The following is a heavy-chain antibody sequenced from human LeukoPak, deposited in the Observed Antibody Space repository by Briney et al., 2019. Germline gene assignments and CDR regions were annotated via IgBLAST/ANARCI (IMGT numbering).Heavy chain of an antibody. V-gene: IGHV4-59*01. Sequence: KSSETLSLTCTVSGGSIGSYYWSWIRQPPGKGLEWIGYIYYSGSTNYNPSLKSRVTISVDTSKNQFSLKLSSVTAADTAVYYCARSPSRGPLWFGELDYWGQGTLVTVSS. J-gene: IGHJ4*02. CDR3: ARSPSRGPLWFGELDY. D-gene: IGHD3-10*01. CDR1: GGSIGSYY. CDR2: IYYSGST.